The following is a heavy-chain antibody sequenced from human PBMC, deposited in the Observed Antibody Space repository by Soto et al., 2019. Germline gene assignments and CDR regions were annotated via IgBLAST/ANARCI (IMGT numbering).Heavy chain of an antibody. J-gene: IGHJ6*02. CDR2: IYNSGRT. CDR3: ASVHGCWSSGHGLDV. Sequence: ASETLSLTCTVSGASVSSYFWSWVRQPPGKGLEWIGYIYNSGRTNYNPSLKSRVTISLDTSDNDFSLRLTSFTAADTAVYYCASVHGCWSSGHGLDVWGQGTAVTVSS. D-gene: IGHD3-10*01. CDR1: GASVSSYF. V-gene: IGHV4-59*02.